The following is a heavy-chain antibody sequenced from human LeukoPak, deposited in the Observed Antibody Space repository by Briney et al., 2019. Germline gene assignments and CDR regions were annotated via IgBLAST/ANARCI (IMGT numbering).Heavy chain of an antibody. CDR3: ARGDCSSPSCHNYYGMDV. V-gene: IGHV4-30-4*08. CDR2: VYYSGTT. Sequence: TFDDYTVHWIRQPPGKGLEWIGYVYYSGTTSYNPSLKSRLTISIDTSKNQVSLKLSSVTAADTAVYYCARGDCSSPSCHNYYGMDVWGQGTTVTVSS. J-gene: IGHJ6*02. CDR1: TFDDYT. D-gene: IGHD2-2*01.